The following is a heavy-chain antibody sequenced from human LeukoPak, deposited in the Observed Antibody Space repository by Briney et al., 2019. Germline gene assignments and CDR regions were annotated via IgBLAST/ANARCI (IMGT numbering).Heavy chain of an antibody. CDR3: ASLSQRGYHYYFDD. V-gene: IGHV5-51*01. Sequence: GEPLQISSQGSGYGFTNYWIGWVRSMTGKGLEWMGIIFPGDSDTRYSPSFQGQVTISADKSISTAYLQWSSLRAWDTAIYYCASLSQRGYHYYFDDWGQGTLVTVSS. CDR2: IFPGDSDT. D-gene: IGHD5-12*01. J-gene: IGHJ4*02. CDR1: GYGFTNYW.